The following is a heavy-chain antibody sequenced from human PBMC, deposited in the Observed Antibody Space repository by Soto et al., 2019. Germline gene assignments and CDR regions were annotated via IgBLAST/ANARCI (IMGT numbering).Heavy chain of an antibody. Sequence: QVQLVQSGAEVKKPGASVKVSCKASGYTFTSYGISWVRQAPGQGLEWMGWISAYNGNTNYAQKLQGRVTMTTDTATSTAYMELRSLRSDDTAVYYCAREVPLRYFVEKALDVWGQGTTVTVSS. CDR1: GYTFTSYG. J-gene: IGHJ6*02. D-gene: IGHD3-9*01. CDR3: AREVPLRYFVEKALDV. V-gene: IGHV1-18*01. CDR2: ISAYNGNT.